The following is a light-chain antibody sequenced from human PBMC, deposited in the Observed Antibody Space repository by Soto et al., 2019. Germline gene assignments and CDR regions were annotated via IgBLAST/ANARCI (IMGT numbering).Light chain of an antibody. CDR1: SSDVGGYDY. Sequence: QSALTQPASVSGSPGQSITISSTGTSSDVGGYDYVSWYQQCPGKAPKLLIYEVSDRPSGVSDRFSGSKSGNTASLTISGLQADDEGDYYCSSFSSTNTVTWVFGGGTKVTVL. V-gene: IGLV2-14*01. CDR2: EVS. CDR3: SSFSSTNTVTWV. J-gene: IGLJ3*02.